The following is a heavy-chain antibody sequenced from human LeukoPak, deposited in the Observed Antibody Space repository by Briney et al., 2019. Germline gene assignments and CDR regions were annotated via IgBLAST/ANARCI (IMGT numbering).Heavy chain of an antibody. CDR2: ISDDGNNK. CDR3: ARVSVVVPVALLPLDY. D-gene: IGHD2-2*01. CDR1: GFTFSGYV. Sequence: GGSLRLSCAASGFTFSGYVMHWVRQAPGKGLEWVSDISDDGNNKYYADSVKGRFTISRDNSKSTLYLQMNSLRAEDTAVYYWARVSVVVPVALLPLDYWGQGTLVTVSS. V-gene: IGHV3-30-3*01. J-gene: IGHJ4*02.